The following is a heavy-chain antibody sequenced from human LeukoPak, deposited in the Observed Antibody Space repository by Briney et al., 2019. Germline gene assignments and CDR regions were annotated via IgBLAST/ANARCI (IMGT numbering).Heavy chain of an antibody. V-gene: IGHV3-9*01. CDR3: AKDIGSLSTYSSSSGIDY. J-gene: IGHJ4*02. Sequence: GGSLRLSCAASGFIVSRTYMSWVRQAPGKGLEWVSSISWNSGRTGYADSVKGRFTISRDNGKNFLYLQMNSLRAEDTALYYCAKDIGSLSTYSSSSGIDYWGQGTLVTVSS. CDR1: GFIVSRTY. D-gene: IGHD6-6*01. CDR2: ISWNSGRT.